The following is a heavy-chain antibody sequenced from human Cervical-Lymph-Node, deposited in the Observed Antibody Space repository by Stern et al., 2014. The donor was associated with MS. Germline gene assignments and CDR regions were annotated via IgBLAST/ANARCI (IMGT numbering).Heavy chain of an antibody. CDR1: GGSIRRNY. CDR2: IYYSGST. Sequence: QVQLVQSGPGLVKPAETLFLTCTVSGGSIRRNYWSWIRQPPGKGLEWIGDIYYSGSTNYNPSLKSRVTISIDTSKNQFSLNLTSVTAADTAVYYCARDLATVGWFDPWGQGTLVTVSS. V-gene: IGHV4-59*01. D-gene: IGHD4-23*01. J-gene: IGHJ5*02. CDR3: ARDLATVGWFDP.